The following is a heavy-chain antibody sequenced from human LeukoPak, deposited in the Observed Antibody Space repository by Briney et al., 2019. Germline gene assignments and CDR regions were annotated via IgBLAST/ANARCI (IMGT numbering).Heavy chain of an antibody. V-gene: IGHV3-23*01. J-gene: IGHJ6*02. CDR3: ARRPGELRVLQSGGRYYYYGMDV. CDR1: GFTFSSYA. D-gene: IGHD3-10*01. Sequence: GGSLRLSCAASGFTFSSYAMSWVRQAPGKGLEWVSAISGSGGSTYYADSVKGRLTISRDNSKNTLYLQMNNLRAEDTAVYYCARRPGELRVLQSGGRYYYYGMDVWGQGTTVTVSS. CDR2: ISGSGGST.